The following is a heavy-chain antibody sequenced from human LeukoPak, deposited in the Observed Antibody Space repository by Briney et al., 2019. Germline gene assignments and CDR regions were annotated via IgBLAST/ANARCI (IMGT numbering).Heavy chain of an antibody. CDR2: ITSSSTYI. D-gene: IGHD2-15*01. J-gene: IGHJ4*02. CDR1: GFRISSYS. V-gene: IGHV3-21*01. CDR3: TRDGCSGGTCFPWDY. Sequence: GGSLRLSCAASGFRISSYSINWVRQAPGKGLEWVSSITSSSTYIYYADSVKGRFTISRDNAKNSLYLQMNSLRAEDTAVYYCTRDGCSGGTCFPWDYWGQGTLVTVSS.